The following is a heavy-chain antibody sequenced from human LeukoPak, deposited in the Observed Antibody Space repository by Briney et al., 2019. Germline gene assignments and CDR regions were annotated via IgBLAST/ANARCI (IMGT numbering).Heavy chain of an antibody. CDR1: GGTFSSYA. V-gene: IGHV1-69*05. D-gene: IGHD1-26*01. CDR2: IIPIFGTA. J-gene: IGHJ3*02. Sequence: SVKVSCKASGGTFSSYAISWVRQAPGQGLEWMGRIIPIFGTANYAQKFQGRVTITTDESTSTAYMELSSLRSEDTAVYYCARFPDSYSGSYSDAFDIWGQGTMVTVSS. CDR3: ARFPDSYSGSYSDAFDI.